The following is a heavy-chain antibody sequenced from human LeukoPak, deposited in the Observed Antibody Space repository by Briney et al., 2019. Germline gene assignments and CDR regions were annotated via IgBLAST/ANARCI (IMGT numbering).Heavy chain of an antibody. J-gene: IGHJ5*02. CDR3: ARGAYGSGSYGDNWFDP. V-gene: IGHV3-7*01. CDR1: GFTFSIYW. CDR2: IKQDGSEK. Sequence: PGGSLRLSCAASGFTFSIYWVSWARQAPGKGLEWVANIKQDGSEKYYVDSVKGRFTISRDNAENSLYLQMNSLRAEDTAVYYCARGAYGSGSYGDNWFDPWGQGTLVTVSS. D-gene: IGHD3-10*01.